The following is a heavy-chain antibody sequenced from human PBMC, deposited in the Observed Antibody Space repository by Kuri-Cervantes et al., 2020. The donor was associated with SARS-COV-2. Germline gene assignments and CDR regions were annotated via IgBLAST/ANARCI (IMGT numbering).Heavy chain of an antibody. V-gene: IGHV3-9*01. CDR3: ARRNDFWSGAYFDY. Sequence: GGSLRLSCAASGFTFDDYAMHWVRQAPGKGLEWVSGISWNSGSIGYADSVKGRFTISRDNAKNSLYLQMNSLRAEGTAVYYCARRNDFWSGAYFDYWGQGTLVTVSS. CDR2: ISWNSGSI. CDR1: GFTFDDYA. D-gene: IGHD3-3*01. J-gene: IGHJ4*02.